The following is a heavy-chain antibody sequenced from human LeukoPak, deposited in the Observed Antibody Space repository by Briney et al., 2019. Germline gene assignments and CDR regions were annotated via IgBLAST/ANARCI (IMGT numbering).Heavy chain of an antibody. D-gene: IGHD6-19*01. J-gene: IGHJ3*02. CDR1: GGSISSYY. CDR2: IYFSGST. CDR3: ARGYTSGWSPALDI. V-gene: IGHV4-59*01. Sequence: SETLSLTCTVSGGSISSYYWTWIRQPPGKGLEWIGYIYFSGSTNYNPSLKNRVTFSVDTSKNQFSLNLSSVTAADTAVYYCARGYTSGWSPALDIWGQGTMVTVSS.